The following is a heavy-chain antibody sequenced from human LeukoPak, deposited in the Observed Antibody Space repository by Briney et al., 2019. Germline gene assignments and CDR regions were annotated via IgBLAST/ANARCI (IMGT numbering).Heavy chain of an antibody. Sequence: PSQTLSLTCTVSGGSISSGGYYWSWIRQHPGKGLEWIGYIYYSGSTYYNPSLKSRVTISVDTSKNQFSLKLSSVTAADTAVYYCNGIWAQGKYYFDYWGQGTLVTVSS. V-gene: IGHV4-31*03. CDR1: GGSISSGGYY. CDR3: NGIWAQGKYYFDY. J-gene: IGHJ4*02. D-gene: IGHD3-16*01. CDR2: IYYSGST.